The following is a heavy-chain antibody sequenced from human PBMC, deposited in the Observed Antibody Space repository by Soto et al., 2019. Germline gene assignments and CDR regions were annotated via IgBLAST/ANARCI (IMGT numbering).Heavy chain of an antibody. D-gene: IGHD4-17*01. CDR3: AKEMKWGGMTTIHYFDS. J-gene: IGHJ4*02. CDR2: ISANGDTI. CDR1: GITVDEYA. Sequence: SLRLSCVASGITVDEYAMHWVRQAPGKGLEWVSGISANGDTIDYADSVKGRFTISRDNAKNSLFLQMNSLRPEDTALYYCAKEMKWGGMTTIHYFDSWGQGTQVTVSS. V-gene: IGHV3-9*01.